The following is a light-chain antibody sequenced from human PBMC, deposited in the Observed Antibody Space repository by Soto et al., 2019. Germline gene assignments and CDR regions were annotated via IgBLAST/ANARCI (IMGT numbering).Light chain of an antibody. CDR2: YTS. Sequence: EIVMTQSPATLSVSPGESATLSCRASQSVSSDLAWYQQKPGQAPRLLIYYTSTRATGFPARFSGGGSGTEFTLTISSLQSEDFAVYYCQHYNNWPPVITFGQGTRLEIK. V-gene: IGKV3-15*01. CDR3: QHYNNWPPVIT. CDR1: QSVSSD. J-gene: IGKJ5*01.